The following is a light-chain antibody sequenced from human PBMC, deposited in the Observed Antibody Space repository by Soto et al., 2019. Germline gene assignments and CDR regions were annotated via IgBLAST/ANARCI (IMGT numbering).Light chain of an antibody. J-gene: IGKJ1*01. CDR2: QTS. CDR1: QSVSSSY. Sequence: EIVLTQSPGTLTLSPGERATLSCRASQSVSSSYLAWYQHRPGQAPRLLIYQTSIRAAGIPARFSASGSGTDFTLTISDVQPEDFALYYCHQRQSWPRTFGQGSKV. CDR3: HQRQSWPRT. V-gene: IGKV3D-20*02.